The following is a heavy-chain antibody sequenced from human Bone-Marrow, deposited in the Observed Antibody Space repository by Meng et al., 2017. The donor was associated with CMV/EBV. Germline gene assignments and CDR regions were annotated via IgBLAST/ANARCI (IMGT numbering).Heavy chain of an antibody. CDR2: IYYSGST. J-gene: IGHJ6*02. CDR1: GGSISSGDYY. V-gene: IGHV4-30-4*08. CDR3: ARGAAMYYDFWSGYYRTEGMDV. D-gene: IGHD3-3*01. Sequence: SETLSLTCTVSGGSISSGDYYWSWIRQPPGKGLEWIGYIYYSGSTYYNPSLKSRVTISVDTSKNQFSLKLSSVTAADTAVYYCARGAAMYYDFWSGYYRTEGMDVWGQGTTVTVSS.